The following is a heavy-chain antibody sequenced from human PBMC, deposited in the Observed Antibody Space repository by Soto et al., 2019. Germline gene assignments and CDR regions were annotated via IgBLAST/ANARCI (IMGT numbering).Heavy chain of an antibody. CDR2: VYYTGST. D-gene: IGHD2-21*02. CDR3: ARGILHCGGDCYFNYFDY. J-gene: IGHJ4*02. Sequence: ASETLSLTCTVSGGAVRNGGYSWGWVRQHPGKGLEWIGYVYYTGSTYYNPSLKSRIIISVDRSTNQFSLNLSSVTAADTAVYYCARGILHCGGDCYFNYFDYWGQGTLVTVSS. V-gene: IGHV4-31*03. CDR1: GGAVRNGGYS.